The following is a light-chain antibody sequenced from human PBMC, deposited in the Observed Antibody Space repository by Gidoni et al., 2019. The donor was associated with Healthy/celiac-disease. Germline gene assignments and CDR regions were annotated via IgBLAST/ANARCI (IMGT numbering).Light chain of an antibody. CDR3: QVWDSSSDHAV. V-gene: IGLV3-21*04. Sequence: SYVLPQPPSVSVAPGKTARITWGGNNIGSKSVHWSQQNPGQAPVLVIYYDSDRPSGIPARFSGSKSGNTATLTISRVEAGNEADYYCQVWDSSSDHAVFGGGTQLTVL. J-gene: IGLJ7*01. CDR2: YDS. CDR1: NIGSKS.